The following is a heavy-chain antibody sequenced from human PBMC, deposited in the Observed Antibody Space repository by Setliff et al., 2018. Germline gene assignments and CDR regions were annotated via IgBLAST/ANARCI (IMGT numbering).Heavy chain of an antibody. CDR1: GDSFSDYY. Sequence: ETLSLTCAVYGDSFSDYYWSWIRQPPGKGLVWVSRISPDGTITNYADSVKGRFTISRDNAKNTLYLQMNSLRGEDTAVYFCASIDWGENFYNTDVWGKGTTVTVSS. CDR3: ASIDWGENFYNTDV. CDR2: ISPDGTIT. J-gene: IGHJ6*03. D-gene: IGHD7-27*01. V-gene: IGHV3-74*01.